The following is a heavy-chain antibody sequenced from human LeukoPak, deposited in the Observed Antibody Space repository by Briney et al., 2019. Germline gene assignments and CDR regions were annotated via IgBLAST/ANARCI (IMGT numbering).Heavy chain of an antibody. CDR1: GFTFSRYS. Sequence: PLGVLRLSCAASGFTFSRYSMNWVRQAPGKGLEWVSSISISSSYIYYADSVKGRFTISRDNSKNTLYLQMNSLRAEDTAVYYCAKDRYDSSGYYYPTSIFDYWGQGTLVTVSS. D-gene: IGHD3-22*01. V-gene: IGHV3-21*04. CDR3: AKDRYDSSGYYYPTSIFDY. J-gene: IGHJ4*02. CDR2: ISISSSYI.